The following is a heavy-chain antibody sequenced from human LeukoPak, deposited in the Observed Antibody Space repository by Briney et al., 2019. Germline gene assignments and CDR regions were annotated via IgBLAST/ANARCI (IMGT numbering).Heavy chain of an antibody. Sequence: ATVKISCKVSGYTFTDYYMHWVQQAPGKGLEWVGLVDPEDGETIYEEKSQGRVTITADTSTDTAYMELSILRSEDTAVYYGATAPPSYDILTGPTKDYMEVWGKGTTVTVSS. CDR2: VDPEDGET. V-gene: IGHV1-69-2*01. D-gene: IGHD3-9*01. CDR3: ATAPPSYDILTGPTKDYMEV. CDR1: GYTFTDYY. J-gene: IGHJ6*03.